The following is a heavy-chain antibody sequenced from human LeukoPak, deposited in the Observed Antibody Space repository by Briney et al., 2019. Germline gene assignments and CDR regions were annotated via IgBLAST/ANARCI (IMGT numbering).Heavy chain of an antibody. Sequence: GGSLRLSCAASGFTVSSNYMSWVRQAPGKGLEWVSVIYSGGSTYYADSVKGRFTISRDNSKNTPYLQMNSLRAEDTAVYYCARATGWGKWDYFDYWGQGTLVTVSS. CDR3: ARATGWGKWDYFDY. V-gene: IGHV3-66*01. J-gene: IGHJ4*02. CDR2: IYSGGST. D-gene: IGHD6-19*01. CDR1: GFTVSSNY.